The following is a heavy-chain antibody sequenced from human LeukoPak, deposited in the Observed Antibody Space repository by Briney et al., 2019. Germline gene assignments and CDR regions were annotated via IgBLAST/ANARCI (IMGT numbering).Heavy chain of an antibody. CDR2: INWNGGST. V-gene: IGHV3-20*04. J-gene: IGHJ4*02. Sequence: GGSLRLSCAASGFTFDNYGMTWVRQVPGRGLEWVAGINWNGGSTGYTDSVRGRFTISRDNDENSLFLQMNSLRAEDTALYYCAKGPYYDSDSYFDYWGQGTLVTVSS. D-gene: IGHD3-22*01. CDR3: AKGPYYDSDSYFDY. CDR1: GFTFDNYG.